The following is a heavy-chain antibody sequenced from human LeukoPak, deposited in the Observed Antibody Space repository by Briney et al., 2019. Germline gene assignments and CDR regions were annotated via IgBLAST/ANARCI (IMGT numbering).Heavy chain of an antibody. Sequence: PSETLSLTRTVSGGSISSYLWRWIRQPPGKGLEGVGYIYYSGSTNYNPSLKSRVTISVDPSKNQFSLKLSSVPAADTAVYYCARRMGSSGWYGFVRWGQGTLVTVSS. CDR3: ARRMGSSGWYGFVR. CDR2: IYYSGST. V-gene: IGHV4-59*08. CDR1: GGSISSYL. D-gene: IGHD6-19*01. J-gene: IGHJ4*02.